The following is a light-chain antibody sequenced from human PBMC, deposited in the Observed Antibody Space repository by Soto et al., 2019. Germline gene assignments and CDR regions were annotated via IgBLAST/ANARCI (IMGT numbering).Light chain of an antibody. CDR1: QSVSSY. CDR3: KQGTHWLYT. CDR2: DAS. Sequence: EIVLTQSPATLSLSPGERATLSCRASQSVSSYLAWYQQKPGQAPRLLIYDASNRATGIPARFSGSGSGTDFTLTISRVEPEDVAVYYCKQGTHWLYTFGQGTKLEIK. V-gene: IGKV3-11*01. J-gene: IGKJ2*01.